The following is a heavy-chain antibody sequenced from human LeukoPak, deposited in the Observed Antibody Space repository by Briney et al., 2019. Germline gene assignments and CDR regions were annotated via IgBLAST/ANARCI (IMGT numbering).Heavy chain of an antibody. CDR3: AKDALQDGSYPYYFDY. CDR2: IRYDGSNK. J-gene: IGHJ4*02. V-gene: IGHV3-30*02. Sequence: GGSLRLSCAASGFTFSSYGMHWVRQALGKGLEWVAFIRYDGSNKYYADSVKVRFTVSRDNSKNTLYLQMNSLRAEDTAVYYCAKDALQDGSYPYYFDYWGQGTLVTVSS. CDR1: GFTFSSYG. D-gene: IGHD1-26*01.